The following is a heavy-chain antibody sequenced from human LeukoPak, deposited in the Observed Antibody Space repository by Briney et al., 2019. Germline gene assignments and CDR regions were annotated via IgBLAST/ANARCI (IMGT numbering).Heavy chain of an antibody. CDR1: GGTFSSYA. CDR2: IIPIFGTA. D-gene: IGHD5-12*01. Sequence: SVKVSCKASGGTFSSYAISWVRQALGQGLEWMGGIIPIFGTANYAQKFQGRVTITTDESTSTAYMELSSLRSEDTAVYYCARTVANHYYYYMDVWGKGTTVTVSS. J-gene: IGHJ6*03. CDR3: ARTVANHYYYYMDV. V-gene: IGHV1-69*05.